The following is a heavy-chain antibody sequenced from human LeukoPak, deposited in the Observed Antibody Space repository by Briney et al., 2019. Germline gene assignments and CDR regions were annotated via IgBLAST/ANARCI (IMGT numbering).Heavy chain of an antibody. CDR1: GGTFSSYA. CDR3: ARDRGSGLDY. J-gene: IGHJ4*02. D-gene: IGHD1-14*01. Sequence: ASVKVSCKASGGTFSSYAISWVRQAPGQGLEWMGGIIPIFGTANYAQKFQGRLTMTRDMSTSTVYMELSSLRSEDTAVYYCARDRGSGLDYWGQGTLVTVSS. V-gene: IGHV1-69*05. CDR2: IIPIFGTA.